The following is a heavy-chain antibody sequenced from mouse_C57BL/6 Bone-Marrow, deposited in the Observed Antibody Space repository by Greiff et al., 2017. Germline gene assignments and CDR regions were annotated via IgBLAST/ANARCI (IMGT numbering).Heavy chain of an antibody. CDR1: GFTFSSYT. V-gene: IGHV5-9*01. CDR3: AIYDDGDFDV. J-gene: IGHJ1*03. D-gene: IGHD2-4*01. CDR2: ISGGGGNT. Sequence: EVQRVESGGGLVKPGGSLKLSCAASGFTFSSYTMSWVRQTPEKRLVWVATISGGGGNTYYPASVKGVLTISRDNAKNTLYLQMRSLSSEDTALYYCAIYDDGDFDVWGTGTTVTVSS.